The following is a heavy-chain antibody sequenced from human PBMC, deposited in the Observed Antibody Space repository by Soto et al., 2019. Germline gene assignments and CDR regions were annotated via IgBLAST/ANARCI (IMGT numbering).Heavy chain of an antibody. D-gene: IGHD3-16*02. J-gene: IGHJ4*02. Sequence: PAETLSLTXTVSGGSISSYYWSWIRQPPGKGLEWIGSIYYSGSTYYNPSLKSRVTVSVDPSNNQFSVKLSSVTAADTAVYYCVSGGRDYVWGNFRRYSFDYWGQGTLVTVSS. V-gene: IGHV4-39*01. CDR1: GGSISSYY. CDR2: IYYSGST. CDR3: VSGGRDYVWGNFRRYSFDY.